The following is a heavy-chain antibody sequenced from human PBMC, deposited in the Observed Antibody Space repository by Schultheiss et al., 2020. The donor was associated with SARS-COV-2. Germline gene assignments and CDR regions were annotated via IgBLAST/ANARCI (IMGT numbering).Heavy chain of an antibody. D-gene: IGHD3-3*01. J-gene: IGHJ3*02. CDR2: INHSGTT. CDR1: GGSFSGYF. V-gene: IGHV4-34*01. Sequence: SETLSLTCAVYGGSFSGYFWSWIRQPPGKGLEWIGEINHSGTTNYNPSLKSRVTISVDTSKNQLSLKLSSVTAADTAVYYCARAIILRVAFDIWGQGTMVTVSS. CDR3: ARAIILRVAFDI.